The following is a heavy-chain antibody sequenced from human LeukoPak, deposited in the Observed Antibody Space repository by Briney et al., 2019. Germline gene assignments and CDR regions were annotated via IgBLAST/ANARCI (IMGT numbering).Heavy chain of an antibody. CDR1: GFTFSNYG. V-gene: IGHV3-30*15. Sequence: GGSLRLSWSVSGFTFSNYGIHWVRQAPGKGLEWVAVISHDGSNENYADSVKGRFTISRDNSKSTVHLQMSSLRAEDTAVYYCARDQCSTTTCYRDDYYYYYMDVWGKGTTVTVSS. CDR2: ISHDGSNE. CDR3: ARDQCSTTTCYRDDYYYYYMDV. D-gene: IGHD2-2*02. J-gene: IGHJ6*03.